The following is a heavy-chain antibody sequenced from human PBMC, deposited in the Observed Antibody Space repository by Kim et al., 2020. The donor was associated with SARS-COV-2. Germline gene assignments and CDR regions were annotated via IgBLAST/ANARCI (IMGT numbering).Heavy chain of an antibody. CDR1: GGSFSGYY. CDR2: INHSGST. Sequence: SETLSLTCAVYGGSFSGYYWSWIRQPPGKGLEWIGEINHSGSTNYNPSLKSRVTISVDTSKNQFSLKLSSVTAADTAVYYCARGRGRSSGWRGWGQGTLVTVSS. V-gene: IGHV4-34*01. J-gene: IGHJ4*02. D-gene: IGHD6-19*01. CDR3: ARGRGRSSGWRG.